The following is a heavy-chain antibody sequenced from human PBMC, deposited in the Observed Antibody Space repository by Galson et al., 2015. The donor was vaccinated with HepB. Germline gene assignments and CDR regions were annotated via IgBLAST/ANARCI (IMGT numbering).Heavy chain of an antibody. J-gene: IGHJ4*02. CDR2: IYPGDSDT. V-gene: IGHV5-51*01. CDR1: GYSFTSYW. D-gene: IGHD3-3*01. CDR3: ARHVHDLGSYYDFWSGYPASFDY. Sequence: QSGAEVKEPGESLRISCKGSGYSFTSYWIGWVRQMPGKGLEWMGIIYPGDSDTRYSPSFQGQVTISADKSISTAYLQWSSLKASDTAMYYCARHVHDLGSYYDFWSGYPASFDYWGQGTLVTVSS.